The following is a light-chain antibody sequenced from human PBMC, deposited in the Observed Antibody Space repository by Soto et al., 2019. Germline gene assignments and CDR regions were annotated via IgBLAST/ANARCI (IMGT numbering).Light chain of an antibody. J-gene: IGKJ1*01. V-gene: IGKV1-5*03. CDR1: QSINSW. Sequence: DIQMTQFPSTLSASVGDRVTITCRASQSINSWLAWYQQKPGRAPKLLIYKASSLESGVPSRFSGSGSGTEFTLTISSLQPDDFATYYCQQYTSYSTFGQGTKVEIK. CDR2: KAS. CDR3: QQYTSYST.